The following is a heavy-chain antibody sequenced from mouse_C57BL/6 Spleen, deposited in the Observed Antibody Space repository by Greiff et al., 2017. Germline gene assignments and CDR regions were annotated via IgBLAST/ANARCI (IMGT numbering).Heavy chain of an antibody. CDR3: ARGESWYFDG. J-gene: IGHJ1*03. V-gene: IGHV5-17*01. CDR1: GFTFSDYG. CDR2: ISSGSSNT. Sequence: VQLKESGGGLVKPGGSLKLSCAASGFTFSDYGMHWVSQAPEKGLEWVAYISSGSSNTYYADTVKGRFTIARDNATNTLFLQMTSLRSEDTAMYYCARGESWYFDGWGTGTTVTVAS.